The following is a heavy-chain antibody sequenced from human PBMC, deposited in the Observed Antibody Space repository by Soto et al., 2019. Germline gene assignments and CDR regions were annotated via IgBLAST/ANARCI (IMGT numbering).Heavy chain of an antibody. CDR2: INSDGSVS. V-gene: IGHV3-74*02. J-gene: IGHJ6*03. D-gene: IGHD2-15*01. CDR3: VRGDCVGGTCYALAGSSYYYMDV. CDR1: GFTFSNYW. Sequence: EVQLVESGGGLVQPGGSLRLSCAASGFTFSNYWMYWVRQAPGKGLEWVSRINSDGSVSSYADSVKGRLTISRDYVKNTLYLQMDSLRAEDTAVYYCVRGDCVGGTCYALAGSSYYYMDVWGKGTTVTVFS.